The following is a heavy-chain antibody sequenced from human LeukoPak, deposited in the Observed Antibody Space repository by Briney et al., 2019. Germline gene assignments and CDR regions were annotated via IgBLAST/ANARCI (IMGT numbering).Heavy chain of an antibody. J-gene: IGHJ4*02. CDR2: ISGSGGST. V-gene: IGHV3-23*01. CDR1: GFTFSSYA. CDR3: AKDVQQWLVRYFDY. D-gene: IGHD6-19*01. Sequence: GGSLRLSCVASGFTFSSYAMSWVRQAPGKGLEWVSAISGSGGSTYYADSVKGRFTISRDNSKNTLYLQMNSLRAEDTAVYYCAKDVQQWLVRYFDYWGQGTPVTVSS.